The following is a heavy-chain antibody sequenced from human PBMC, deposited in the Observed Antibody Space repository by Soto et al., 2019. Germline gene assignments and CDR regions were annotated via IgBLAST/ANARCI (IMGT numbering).Heavy chain of an antibody. D-gene: IGHD3-10*01. V-gene: IGHV3-48*03. Sequence: PGGSLRLSCAASGFTFSRFELHWVRQAPGKGLEWISYISSSGSTAYYASSAEGRFTISRDNANNSVYLQMDSLRAEDTAPYYCTRAAWFPYLSFYWGQGALVTVSS. CDR3: TRAAWFPYLSFY. CDR1: GFTFSRFE. J-gene: IGHJ4*02. CDR2: ISSSGSTA.